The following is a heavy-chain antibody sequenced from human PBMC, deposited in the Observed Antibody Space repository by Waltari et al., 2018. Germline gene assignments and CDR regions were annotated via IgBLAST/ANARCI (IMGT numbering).Heavy chain of an antibody. CDR3: AKCEMYDSGWCAFFRY. Sequence: DVQLSESGGGLAQPGGSLRLSCVASEFTLRNSALSWVRQAQGKGLEWVSAIVRSGGTHYIDSVKGRFTISRDNAKNTVYLQMNSLRAEDTAVYYCAKCEMYDSGWCAFFRYWGRGTLVTVSS. D-gene: IGHD6-19*01. CDR2: IVRSGGT. CDR1: EFTLRNSA. J-gene: IGHJ4*02. V-gene: IGHV3-23*01.